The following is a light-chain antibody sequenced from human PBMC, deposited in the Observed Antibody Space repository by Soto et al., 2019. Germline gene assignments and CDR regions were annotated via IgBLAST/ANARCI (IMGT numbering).Light chain of an antibody. Sequence: EIVLTQSRGTLSSSPGQRATLSCRASQSVSGSYLAWYQQKPGQAPRLLIYGASSRATGIPDRFSGSGSGTDFTLTINSLEPEDFAVYYCQQYGSSPWTFGQGTKVEIK. CDR2: GAS. CDR1: QSVSGSY. CDR3: QQYGSSPWT. V-gene: IGKV3-20*01. J-gene: IGKJ1*01.